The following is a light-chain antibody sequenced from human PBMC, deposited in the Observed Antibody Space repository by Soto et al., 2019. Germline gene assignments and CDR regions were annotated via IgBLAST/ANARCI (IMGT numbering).Light chain of an antibody. J-gene: IGLJ1*01. CDR2: EDN. Sequence: QSVLTQPPSVSAAPGQKVTFSCSGSSSNIGKNYVSWYQQVPGTAPKLLIYEDNKRRSGIPDRFSGSKSGTSATLGITGLQTGDEADYYCGTWDSSLSVFVFGTGTKV. CDR3: GTWDSSLSVFV. V-gene: IGLV1-51*02. CDR1: SSNIGKNY.